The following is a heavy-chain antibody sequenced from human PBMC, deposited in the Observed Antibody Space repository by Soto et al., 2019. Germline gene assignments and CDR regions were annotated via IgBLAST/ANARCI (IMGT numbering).Heavy chain of an antibody. J-gene: IGHJ4*02. D-gene: IGHD3-10*01. Sequence: QVQLVESWGGVVQPGRSLRLSCAASGFTFSSYGMHWVRQAPGKGLEWVAVIWYDGSNKYYADSVKGRFTISRDNSKNTLYLQMNSLRAEDTAVYYCARGSDLGSVNYFDYWGQGTLVTVSS. V-gene: IGHV3-33*01. CDR1: GFTFSSYG. CDR2: IWYDGSNK. CDR3: ARGSDLGSVNYFDY.